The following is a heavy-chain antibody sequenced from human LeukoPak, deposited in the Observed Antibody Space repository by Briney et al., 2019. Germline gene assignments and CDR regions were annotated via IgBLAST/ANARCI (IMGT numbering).Heavy chain of an antibody. Sequence: ASVKVSCKASGGTFSSYAISWVRQAPGQGLEWMGGIIPIFGTANYAQKFQGRVTITADESTSTAYMELSSLRSEDTAVYYCARDGEEYSSSSYYFDYWGQGTLVTVSS. J-gene: IGHJ4*02. CDR1: GGTFSSYA. D-gene: IGHD6-13*01. V-gene: IGHV1-69*13. CDR2: IIPIFGTA. CDR3: ARDGEEYSSSSYYFDY.